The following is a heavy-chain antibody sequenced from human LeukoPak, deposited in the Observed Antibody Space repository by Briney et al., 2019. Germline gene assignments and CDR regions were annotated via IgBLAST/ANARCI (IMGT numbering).Heavy chain of an antibody. CDR3: ARLRCSSTSCYSSDNRIDY. V-gene: IGHV4-39*01. D-gene: IGHD2-2*01. J-gene: IGHJ4*02. Sequence: SETLSLTCTVSGGSISSSSYYWGWIRQPPGKGLEWIGSIYYSGSTYYNPSLKSRVTISEDTSKNQFSLKLSSVTAADTAVYYCARLRCSSTSCYSSDNRIDYWGQGTLVTVSS. CDR2: IYYSGST. CDR1: GGSISSSSYY.